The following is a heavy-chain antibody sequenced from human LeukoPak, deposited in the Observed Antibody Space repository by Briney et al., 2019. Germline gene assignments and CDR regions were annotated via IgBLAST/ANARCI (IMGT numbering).Heavy chain of an antibody. J-gene: IGHJ4*02. D-gene: IGHD3-22*01. V-gene: IGHV4-34*01. CDR2: INHSGST. Sequence: SETLSLTCAVYGGSFSGYYWSWIRQPPGKGLEWTGEINHSGSTDYNPSLKSRVTISVDTSKNQFSLKLSSVTAADTAVYYCASEDYYDSSGYYSIVDYWGQGTLVTVSS. CDR1: GGSFSGYY. CDR3: ASEDYYDSSGYYSIVDY.